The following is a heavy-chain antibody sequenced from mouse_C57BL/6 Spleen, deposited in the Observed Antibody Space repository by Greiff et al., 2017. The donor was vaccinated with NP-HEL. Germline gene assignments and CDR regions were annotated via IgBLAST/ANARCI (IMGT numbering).Heavy chain of an antibody. CDR2: IDPSDSYT. D-gene: IGHD1-2*01. Sequence: VQLQQPGAELVKPGASVKLSCKASGYTFTSYWMQWVKQRPGQGLEWIGEIDPSDSYTNYNQKFKGKATLTVDTSSSTAYMQLSILTSEDSAVYYCARRLYVDYWGQGTTLTVSS. CDR3: ARRLYVDY. J-gene: IGHJ2*01. CDR1: GYTFTSYW. V-gene: IGHV1-50*01.